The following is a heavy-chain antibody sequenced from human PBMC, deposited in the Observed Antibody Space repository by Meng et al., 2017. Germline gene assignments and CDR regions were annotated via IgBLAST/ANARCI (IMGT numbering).Heavy chain of an antibody. CDR3: ARTGGGSGTPLFD. CDR1: GYSISSGYY. D-gene: IGHD3-10*01. CDR2: IYHSGST. Sequence: SETLSPTCTVPGYSISSGYYWGWIRQPPGKGLEWIGSIYHSGSTYYNPPLKSRVTISVDTSKNQFYLKLSSVTAADTAVYYCARTGGGSGTPLFDWGQGTLVTVSS. J-gene: IGHJ4*02. V-gene: IGHV4-38-2*02.